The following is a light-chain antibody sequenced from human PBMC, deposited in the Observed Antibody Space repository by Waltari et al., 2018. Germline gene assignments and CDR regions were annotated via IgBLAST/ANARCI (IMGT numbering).Light chain of an antibody. Sequence: SYVLTQPPSVSVAPGETSRITCGGDNIRGYRRHWYQHKQGQAPVLALYYDTDRPSGFPERFSGSNFGNTATLTISRVEAGDEADYYCQVSDSTTDLVIFGGGTKLTVL. CDR2: YDT. V-gene: IGLV3-21*04. CDR3: QVSDSTTDLVI. CDR1: NIRGYR. J-gene: IGLJ2*01.